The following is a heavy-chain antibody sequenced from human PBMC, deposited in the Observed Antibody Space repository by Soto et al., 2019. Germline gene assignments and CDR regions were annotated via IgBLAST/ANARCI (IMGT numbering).Heavy chain of an antibody. CDR2: IYHSGST. Sequence: QLQLQESGSRLVKPSRTLSLTCAVSGGSISSGGYSWSWIRQPPGKGLEWIGYIYHSGSTYYNPSLKSRVTISVDRSKNQFSLKLSSVTAADTAVYYCARGVDVWGQGTTVTVSS. V-gene: IGHV4-30-2*01. CDR1: GGSISSGGYS. CDR3: ARGVDV. J-gene: IGHJ6*02.